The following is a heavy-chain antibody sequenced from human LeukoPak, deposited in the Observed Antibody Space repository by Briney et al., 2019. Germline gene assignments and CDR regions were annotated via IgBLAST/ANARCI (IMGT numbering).Heavy chain of an antibody. CDR2: INGSGGNT. V-gene: IGHV3-23*01. Sequence: GGSVSLPCAASGFTFSSYDMRWLRQSPGKALEGVSAINGSGGNTYSAGSVKGRCTISRDNSLQTLFVHMNSLRAEGTAVYYCARGMSATSGYLELEYWGQGALVTVST. D-gene: IGHD3-22*01. CDR1: GFTFSSYD. J-gene: IGHJ4*02. CDR3: ARGMSATSGYLELEY.